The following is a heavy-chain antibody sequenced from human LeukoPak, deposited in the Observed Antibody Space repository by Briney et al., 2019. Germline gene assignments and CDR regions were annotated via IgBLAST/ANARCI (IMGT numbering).Heavy chain of an antibody. J-gene: IGHJ6*02. V-gene: IGHV4-59*12. D-gene: IGHD6-19*01. Sequence: KPSETLSLTCSVSGGSLSTYYWTWTRQPPGKGLEWIGFIHQSGSTEYNPSLKSRVTMSLDTSRNQFSLKMSTVTAADTAVYYCSREQYTSGGSGWFGMDVWGQGTTVTASS. CDR3: SREQYTSGGSGWFGMDV. CDR1: GGSLSTYY. CDR2: IHQSGST.